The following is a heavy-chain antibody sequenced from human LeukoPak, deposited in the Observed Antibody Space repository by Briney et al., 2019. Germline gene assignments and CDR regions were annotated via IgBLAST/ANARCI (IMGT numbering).Heavy chain of an antibody. Sequence: NPSETLSLTCTVSGGSISSYYWSWIRQPPGKGLEWIGEINHSGSTNYNPSLKSRVTISVDTSKNQFSLKLSSVTAADTAVYYCARGRRSVGTMVRGALRYYGMDVWGQGTTVTVSS. CDR2: INHSGST. D-gene: IGHD3-10*01. CDR3: ARGRRSVGTMVRGALRYYGMDV. CDR1: GGSISSYY. V-gene: IGHV4-34*01. J-gene: IGHJ6*02.